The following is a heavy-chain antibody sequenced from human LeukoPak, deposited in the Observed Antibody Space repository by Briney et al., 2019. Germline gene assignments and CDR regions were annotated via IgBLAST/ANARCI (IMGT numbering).Heavy chain of an antibody. Sequence: GESLNISCKGSGYSFTSYWIGWVRQMPGKGLEWMGIIYPGDSDTRYSPSFQGQVTISADKSISTAYLQWSSLKASDTAMYYCARSIGDYYDSSGYYVRWGQGTLVTVSS. V-gene: IGHV5-51*01. J-gene: IGHJ4*02. D-gene: IGHD3-22*01. CDR1: GYSFTSYW. CDR2: IYPGDSDT. CDR3: ARSIGDYYDSSGYYVR.